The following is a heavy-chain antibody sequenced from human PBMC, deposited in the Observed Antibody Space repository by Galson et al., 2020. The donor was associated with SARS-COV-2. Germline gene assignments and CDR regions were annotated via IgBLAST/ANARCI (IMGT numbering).Heavy chain of an antibody. V-gene: IGHV1-69*06. CDR3: AISGLTTGALQY. D-gene: IGHD3-9*01. CDR1: GDTLSSSYA. CDR2: IFPMVGAK. Sequence: SVKVSCKASGDTLSSSYAINWVRQAPGQGLEWMGGIFPMVGAKEHAQKFQGRVTITADRSTSTAHMELSSLTSEDTAVYYCAISGLTTGALQYWGQGDLVTVSS. J-gene: IGHJ4*02.